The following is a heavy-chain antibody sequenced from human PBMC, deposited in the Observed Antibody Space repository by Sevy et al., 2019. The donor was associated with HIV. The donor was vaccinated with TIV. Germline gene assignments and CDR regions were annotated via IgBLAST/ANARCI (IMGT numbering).Heavy chain of an antibody. CDR2: IDWDDDK. Sequence: SGPTLVKPTQTLTLTCTFSGFSLSTSGMCVSWMRQPPGKALEWLALIDWDDDKYYSTSLKTRLTISKDTSKNQVVLTMSNMDPVDTATYYCARSRGLVHQNWFDPWGQGTLVTVSS. CDR3: ARSRGLVHQNWFDP. V-gene: IGHV2-70*01. J-gene: IGHJ5*02. D-gene: IGHD6-19*01. CDR1: GFSLSTSGMC.